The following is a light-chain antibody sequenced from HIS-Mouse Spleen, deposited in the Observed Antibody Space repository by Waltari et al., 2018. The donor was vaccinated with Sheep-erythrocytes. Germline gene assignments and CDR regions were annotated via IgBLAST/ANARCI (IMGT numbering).Light chain of an antibody. J-gene: IGKJ4*01. CDR2: WAS. V-gene: IGKV4-1*01. CDR1: QRVLYSSNNKHY. Sequence: DIVMTQSPDSLVVSLGARATIHCKSSQRVLYSSNNKHYLARYQQKPGQPPKLLIDWASTRESGVPDRFSGSGYETDYSLTISSGHADDVAVYYCQTYYSAPLTFGGGTKVEIK. CDR3: QTYYSAPLT.